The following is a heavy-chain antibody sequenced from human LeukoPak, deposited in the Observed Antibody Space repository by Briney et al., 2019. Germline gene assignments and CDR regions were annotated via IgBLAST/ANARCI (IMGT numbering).Heavy chain of an antibody. J-gene: IGHJ4*02. D-gene: IGHD1-26*01. Sequence: PGGSLRLSCAASGFTLSGYWVSWVRQAPGEGLEWVANIKEDGSEIYYVDSVKGRFTISRDNAKNSLYLQMNSLRAEDTAVYYCARDKIVGATKFDSWGQGTLVTVSS. V-gene: IGHV3-7*01. CDR2: IKEDGSEI. CDR1: GFTLSGYW. CDR3: ARDKIVGATKFDS.